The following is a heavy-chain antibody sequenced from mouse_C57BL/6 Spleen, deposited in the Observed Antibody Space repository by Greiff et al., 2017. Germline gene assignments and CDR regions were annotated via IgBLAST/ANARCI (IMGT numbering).Heavy chain of an antibody. J-gene: IGHJ2*01. CDR3: AREGGTLDY. V-gene: IGHV1-55*01. CDR1: GYTFTSYW. D-gene: IGHD3-3*01. Sequence: QVQLQQSGAELVKPGASVKMSCKASGYTFTSYWITWVKQRPGQGLEWIGDIYPGSGSTNYNEKFKSKATLTVDTTSSTAYMQLSSLTSEDSAVYYCAREGGTLDYWGQGTTLTVSS. CDR2: IYPGSGST.